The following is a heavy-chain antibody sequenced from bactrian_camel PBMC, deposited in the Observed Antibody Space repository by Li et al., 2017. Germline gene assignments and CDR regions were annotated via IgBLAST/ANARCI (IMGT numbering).Heavy chain of an antibody. D-gene: IGHD3*01. V-gene: IGHV3S53*01. Sequence: HVQLVESGGGSVQIGGSLTLACAASRGFDDANAEWGWSRQAPGNVCELVAVMSGDGSTEYTESVKGRFHISQDDAKKTVYLQMNSLQPDDAGVYYCAAEPKGSRRWVGYAWKCQGQGTQVTVS. CDR2: MSGDGST. J-gene: IGHJ4*01. CDR1: RGFDDANA.